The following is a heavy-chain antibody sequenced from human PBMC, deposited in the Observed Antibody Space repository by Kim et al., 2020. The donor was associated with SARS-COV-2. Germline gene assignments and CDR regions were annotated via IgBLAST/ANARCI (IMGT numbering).Heavy chain of an antibody. Sequence: YADSVKGRFTITRDNAKNSLYLQMNSLRAEDTAVYYCAREGSGSYPVDYWGQGTLVTVSS. CDR3: AREGSGSYPVDY. J-gene: IGHJ4*02. D-gene: IGHD1-26*01. V-gene: IGHV3-21*01.